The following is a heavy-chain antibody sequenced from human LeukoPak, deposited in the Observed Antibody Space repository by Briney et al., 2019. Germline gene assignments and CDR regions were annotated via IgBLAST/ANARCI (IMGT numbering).Heavy chain of an antibody. V-gene: IGHV3-23*01. CDR1: GFTFSNYA. J-gene: IGHJ4*02. CDR2: ISGSGGST. Sequence: PGGSLRLSCEASGFTFSNYAMSWVRQAPGKGLECVSPISGSGGSTYYRDSVKGRFTVSRDNSKNTLYLQMNSLRAEDTAVYYCARALSGVMYWGQGTLVTVSS. CDR3: ARALSGVMY. D-gene: IGHD6-19*01.